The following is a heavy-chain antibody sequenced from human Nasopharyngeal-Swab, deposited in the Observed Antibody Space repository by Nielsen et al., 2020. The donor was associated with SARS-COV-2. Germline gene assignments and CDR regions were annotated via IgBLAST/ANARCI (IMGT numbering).Heavy chain of an antibody. CDR2: IYTSGST. CDR3: ARVGYDFWSGPNSWFDP. Sequence: SETLSLTSTVSGGSISSGSYYWSWIRQHAGKGLEWIGRIYTSGSTNYNPSLKSRVTISVDTSKNQFSLKLSSVTAADTAVYYCARVGYDFWSGPNSWFDPWGQGTLFTVSS. D-gene: IGHD3-3*01. CDR1: GGSISSGSYY. J-gene: IGHJ5*02. V-gene: IGHV4-61*02.